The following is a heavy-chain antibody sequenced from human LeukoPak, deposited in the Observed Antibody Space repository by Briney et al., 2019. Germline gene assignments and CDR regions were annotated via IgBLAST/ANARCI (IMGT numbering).Heavy chain of an antibody. CDR2: IYYSGST. D-gene: IGHD3-3*01. J-gene: IGHJ4*02. CDR3: ARDSLSYYDFWSGVTNEYYFDY. V-gene: IGHV4-59*12. Sequence: PSETLSLTCTVSGGSISSYYWSWIRQPPGKGLKWIGYIYYSGSTNYNPSLKSRVTMSVDTSKNQFSLKLSSVTAADTAVYYCARDSLSYYDFWSGVTNEYYFDYWGQGTLVTVSS. CDR1: GGSISSYY.